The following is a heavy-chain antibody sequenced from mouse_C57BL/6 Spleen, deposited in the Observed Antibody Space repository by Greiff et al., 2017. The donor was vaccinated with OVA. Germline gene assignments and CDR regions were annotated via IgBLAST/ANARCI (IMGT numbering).Heavy chain of an antibody. Sequence: VQVVESGAELARPGASVKLSCKASGYTFTSSGISWVKQRTGQGLEWIGEIYPRSGTTYYNEKFKGKATLTADKSSSTAYMELRSLTSEDSAVYFCAREELGPSYYAMDYWGQGTSVTVSS. CDR3: AREELGPSYYAMDY. CDR2: IYPRSGTT. CDR1: GYTFTSSG. V-gene: IGHV1-81*01. J-gene: IGHJ4*01. D-gene: IGHD4-1*01.